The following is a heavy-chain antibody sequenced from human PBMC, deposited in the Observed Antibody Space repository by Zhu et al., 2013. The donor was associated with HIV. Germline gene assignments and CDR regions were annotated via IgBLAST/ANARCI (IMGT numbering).Heavy chain of an antibody. V-gene: IGHV1-2*02. CDR1: GYTFTAYY. D-gene: IGHD5-12*01. CDR2: INPNSGDT. J-gene: IGHJ3*02. Sequence: QVQLVQSGAEMKKPGASVKVSCKASGYTFTAYYIHWVRQDPGQGLGWMGWINPNSGDTNYAQNFQGRVTMTRDTSISTAYMELSRLRSDDTAVYYCARVGYSGYGGAFDIWGQGQWSRLX. CDR3: ARVGYSGYGGAFDI.